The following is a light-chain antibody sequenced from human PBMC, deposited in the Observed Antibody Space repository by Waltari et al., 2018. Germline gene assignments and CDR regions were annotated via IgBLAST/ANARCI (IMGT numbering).Light chain of an antibody. J-gene: IGLJ3*02. V-gene: IGLV1-44*01. CDR1: SPNIGSNT. CDR2: SNN. CDR3: AAWDDSLNGPL. Sequence: QSVLTQPPSASGPPGQRVPIPCSGSSPNIGSNTVNWYQQLPGTAPKLLIYSNNQRPSGVPDRFSGSKSGTSASLAISGLQSEDEADYYCAAWDDSLNGPLFGGGTELTVL.